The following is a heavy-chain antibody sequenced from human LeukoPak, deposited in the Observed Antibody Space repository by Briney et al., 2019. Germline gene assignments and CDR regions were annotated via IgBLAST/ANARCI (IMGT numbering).Heavy chain of an antibody. J-gene: IGHJ4*02. CDR1: GYSISSGSYY. D-gene: IGHD2-8*02. V-gene: IGHV4-61*02. CDR3: ARLVGHTFDY. CDR2: IYTSGST. Sequence: SETLSLTCTVSGYSISSGSYYWSWIRQPAGKGLEWIGRIYTSGSTNYNPSLKSRVTISVDTSKNQFSLKLSSVTAADTAVYYCARLVGHTFDYWGQGTLVTVSS.